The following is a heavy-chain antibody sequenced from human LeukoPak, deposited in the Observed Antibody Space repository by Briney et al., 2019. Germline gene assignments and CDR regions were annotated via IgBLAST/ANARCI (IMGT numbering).Heavy chain of an antibody. CDR1: GGSISSGSYY. Sequence: SQTLSLTCTVSGGSISSGSYYWNWIRQPAGKGLEWIGRIYTSGSTKYNPSLKSRVTVSVDTSKNQFSLKLSSVTAADTAVYYCARLGRLYYYYYYMDVWGKGTTVTISS. D-gene: IGHD7-27*01. V-gene: IGHV4-61*02. CDR3: ARLGRLYYYYYYMDV. CDR2: IYTSGST. J-gene: IGHJ6*03.